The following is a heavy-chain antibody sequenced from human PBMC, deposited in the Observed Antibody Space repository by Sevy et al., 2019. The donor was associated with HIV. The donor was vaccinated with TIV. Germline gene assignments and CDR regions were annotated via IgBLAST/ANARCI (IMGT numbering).Heavy chain of an antibody. J-gene: IGHJ4*02. D-gene: IGHD6-19*01. CDR3: ARDPSITGGWNIYLDY. V-gene: IGHV1-18*04. CDR2: ISTHNGDT. CDR1: GYTFTTYG. Sequence: ASVKVSCKASGYTFTTYGISWVRQAPGQGLEWMGWISTHNGDTNYPQNLQGRVTVTTDTSTNTAFLELRGLKSDDPAVYYCARDPSITGGWNIYLDYGGKGTVVTVSS.